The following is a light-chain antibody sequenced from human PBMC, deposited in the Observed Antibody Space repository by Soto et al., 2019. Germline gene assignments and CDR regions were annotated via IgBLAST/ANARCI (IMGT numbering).Light chain of an antibody. CDR3: SSYGGSNPVV. V-gene: IGLV2-8*01. Sequence: QSALTQPPSASGSPGQSVTISCTGSSSDVGGYNYVSWYQQHPGKAPKLMIYEVSKRPSGVPDRLSGSKSGNTASLTDSGLQAEDEADYYCSSYGGSNPVVFGGGTKLTVL. J-gene: IGLJ2*01. CDR1: SSDVGGYNY. CDR2: EVS.